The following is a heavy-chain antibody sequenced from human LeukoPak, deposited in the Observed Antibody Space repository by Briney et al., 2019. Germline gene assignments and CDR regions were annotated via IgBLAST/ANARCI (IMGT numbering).Heavy chain of an antibody. J-gene: IGHJ4*02. CDR2: IYHSGST. CDR3: ARMSEYGDYAFDY. Sequence: PSGTLSLTYAVSGGSISSSNWWSWVRQPPGKGLEWIGEIYHSGSTNYNPSLKSRVTISVDTSKNQFSLKLSSVTAADTAVYYCARMSEYGDYAFDYWGQGTLVTVSS. CDR1: GGSISSSNW. V-gene: IGHV4-4*02. D-gene: IGHD4-17*01.